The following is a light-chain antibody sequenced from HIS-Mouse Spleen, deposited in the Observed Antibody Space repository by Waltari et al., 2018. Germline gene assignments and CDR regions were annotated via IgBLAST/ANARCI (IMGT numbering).Light chain of an antibody. J-gene: IGLJ1*01. V-gene: IGLV9-49*01. CDR1: SGYSNYT. Sequence: QPVLTQPPSASASLGASVTPTCTLSSGYSNYTVAWYQPRPGKGPRFVMRVGTGGIVGSKGDGIPDRFSVLGSGLNRYLTIKNIQEEDESDYHCGADHGSGSNFVYVFGTGTKVTVL. CDR2: VGTGGIVG. CDR3: GADHGSGSNFVYV.